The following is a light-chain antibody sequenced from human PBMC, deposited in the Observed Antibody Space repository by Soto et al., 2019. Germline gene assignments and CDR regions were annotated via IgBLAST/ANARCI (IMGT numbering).Light chain of an antibody. CDR2: GAS. CDR3: QQYNALLIA. V-gene: IGKV3-15*01. J-gene: IGKJ5*01. Sequence: AGQMATRWCRASQSVGSAFGWYQQKPGQAPRLLIYGASTRAAGIPARFRGGVSGADFTLTITTLQSEDFAIYYCQQYNALLIAFCRGTRLEI. CDR1: QSVGSA.